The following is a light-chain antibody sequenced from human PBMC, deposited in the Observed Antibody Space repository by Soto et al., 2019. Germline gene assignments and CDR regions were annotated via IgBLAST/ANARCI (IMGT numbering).Light chain of an antibody. Sequence: EIVMTQSPATLSVSPGERATLSCRASQSVSSNLAWYQQKPGQAPTLLIYGASARATGIPARFSGSGSGTEFTLTISSLQSEDFAVYYCQHYNNWPFPFGQGTKLEI. J-gene: IGKJ2*01. CDR2: GAS. CDR3: QHYNNWPFP. V-gene: IGKV3-15*01. CDR1: QSVSSN.